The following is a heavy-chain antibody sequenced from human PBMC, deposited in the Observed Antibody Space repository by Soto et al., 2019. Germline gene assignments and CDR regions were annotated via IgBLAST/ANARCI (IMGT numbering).Heavy chain of an antibody. Sequence: GGSLRLSCAASGFTFSSYAMSWVRQAPGKGLEWVSAISGSGGSTYYADSVKGRFTISRDNSKNTLYLQMNSLRAEDTAVYYCARDSGYSNYDNVDYYYGMDVWGQGTTVTVSS. D-gene: IGHD4-4*01. V-gene: IGHV3-23*01. J-gene: IGHJ6*02. CDR3: ARDSGYSNYDNVDYYYGMDV. CDR1: GFTFSSYA. CDR2: ISGSGGST.